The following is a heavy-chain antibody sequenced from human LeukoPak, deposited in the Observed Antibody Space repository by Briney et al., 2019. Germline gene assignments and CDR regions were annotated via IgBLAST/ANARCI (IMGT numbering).Heavy chain of an antibody. J-gene: IGHJ3*02. V-gene: IGHV3-7*01. D-gene: IGHD1-1*01. CDR2: IKQDGSEI. Sequence: PGGSLRLSCAASGFTFSNYWMGWVRQAPGKGLEWVANIKQDGSEIYYVDSVKGRFTISRDTAKDSLYLQMNSLRAEDTAVYFCARDGIMTYAFDIWGQGTKVTVSP. CDR1: GFTFSNYW. CDR3: ARDGIMTYAFDI.